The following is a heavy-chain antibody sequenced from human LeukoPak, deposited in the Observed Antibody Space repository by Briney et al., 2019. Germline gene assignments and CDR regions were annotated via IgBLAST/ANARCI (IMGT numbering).Heavy chain of an antibody. V-gene: IGHV3-11*04. Sequence: GGSLRLSCAASGFTFSDYYMNWIRQAPGKGLEWVSYISSSGSSIYYADSVKGRFTISRDNAKNSLYLQMNSLRAEDTAVYYCARDYSFSSSAAPHTWGQGTLVTVSS. J-gene: IGHJ4*02. CDR2: ISSSGSSI. CDR3: ARDYSFSSSAAPHT. D-gene: IGHD6-6*01. CDR1: GFTFSDYY.